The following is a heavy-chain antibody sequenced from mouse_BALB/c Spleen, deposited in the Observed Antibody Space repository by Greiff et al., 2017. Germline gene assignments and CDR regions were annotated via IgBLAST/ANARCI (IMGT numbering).Heavy chain of an antibody. CDR3: ARDRVITTPYYYAMDY. V-gene: IGHV2-6-7*01. D-gene: IGHD1-1*01. J-gene: IGHJ4*01. Sequence: QVQLKESGPGLVAPSQSLSITCTVSGFSLTGYGVNWVRQPPGKGLEWLGMIWGDGSTDYNSALKSRLSISKDNSKSQVFLKMNSLQTDDTARYYCARDRVITTPYYYAMDYWGQGTSVTVSS. CDR2: IWGDGST. CDR1: GFSLTGYG.